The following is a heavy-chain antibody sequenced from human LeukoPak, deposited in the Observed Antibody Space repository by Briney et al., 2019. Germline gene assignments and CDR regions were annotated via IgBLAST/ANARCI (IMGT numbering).Heavy chain of an antibody. D-gene: IGHD2-2*01. J-gene: IGHJ6*03. CDR2: IYYSGST. V-gene: IGHV4-39*07. Sequence: SETLSLTCTVSGGSISSSSYYWGWIRQPPGKGLEWIGSIYYSGSTNYNPSLKSRVTISVDTSKNQFSLKLSSVTAADTAVYYCARRGIYCSSTSCYVRNLNYYYYYMDVWGKGTTVTVSS. CDR3: ARRGIYCSSTSCYVRNLNYYYYYMDV. CDR1: GGSISSSSYY.